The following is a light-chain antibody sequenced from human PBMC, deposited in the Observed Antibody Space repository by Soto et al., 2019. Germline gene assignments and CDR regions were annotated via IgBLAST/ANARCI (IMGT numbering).Light chain of an antibody. CDR3: QQYNEWPS. CDR1: QSVSNN. Sequence: EVVMTQSPATLSVSPGERATLSCMASQSVSNNLAWYQQKPGQAPRLLIYAASTRATGVSARFSGSGSGTGFTLTINRLQSEDFAVYYCQQYNEWPSFGPGTKVDIK. CDR2: AAS. V-gene: IGKV3-15*01. J-gene: IGKJ3*01.